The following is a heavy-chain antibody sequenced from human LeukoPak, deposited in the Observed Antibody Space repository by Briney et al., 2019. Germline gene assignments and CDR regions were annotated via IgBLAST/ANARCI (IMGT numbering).Heavy chain of an antibody. Sequence: ASVKVSCTASGYTFTSYYMHWVRQAPGQGLEWMGIINPSGGSTSYAQKFQGRVTMTRDTSTSTVYMELSSLRSEDTAVYYCAREQDVLRYFDWLFGTSGEGVAFDYWGQGTLVTVSS. D-gene: IGHD3-9*01. CDR3: AREQDVLRYFDWLFGTSGEGVAFDY. CDR2: INPSGGST. V-gene: IGHV1-46*01. J-gene: IGHJ4*02. CDR1: GYTFTSYY.